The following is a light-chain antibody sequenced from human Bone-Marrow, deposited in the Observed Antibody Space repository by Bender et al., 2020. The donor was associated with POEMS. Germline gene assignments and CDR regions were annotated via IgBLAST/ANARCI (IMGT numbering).Light chain of an antibody. CDR2: EVS. V-gene: IGLV2-14*01. J-gene: IGLJ1*01. CDR3: SSYTSSITLV. Sequence: QSALTQPASVSGSPGQSITISCTGISSEIGDHKFVSWYQNHPGKAPKLIIYEVSKRPSGVSNRFGGSKSGNTASLAISGLQAEDEGDYYCSSYTSSITLVFGTGTKVTVL. CDR1: SSEIGDHKF.